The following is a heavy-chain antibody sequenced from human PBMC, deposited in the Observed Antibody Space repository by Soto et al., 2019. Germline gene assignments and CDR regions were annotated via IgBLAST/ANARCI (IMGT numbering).Heavy chain of an antibody. CDR2: IIPIFGTA. CDR1: GGTFSSYA. D-gene: IGHD3-9*01. Sequence: SVKVSCKASGGTFSSYAISWVRQAPGQGLEWMGGIIPIFGTANYARKFQGRVTITADESTSTAYMELSSLRSEDTAVYYCARGTYYDILTGHLLTTYYYYYGMDVWGQGTTVTVSS. V-gene: IGHV1-69*13. CDR3: ARGTYYDILTGHLLTTYYYYYGMDV. J-gene: IGHJ6*02.